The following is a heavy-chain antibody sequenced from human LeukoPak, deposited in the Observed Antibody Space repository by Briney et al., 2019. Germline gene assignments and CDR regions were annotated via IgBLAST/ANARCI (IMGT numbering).Heavy chain of an antibody. V-gene: IGHV4-61*02. CDR2: IYTSGST. Sequence: PSETLSLTCTVSGGSISSGSYYWSWIRQPAGKGLEWIGRIYTSGSTNYNPSLKSRVTISVDTSKNQFSLKLSSVTAADTAVYYCARGRRYYYDSSGYYYDWGQGTLVTVSS. CDR3: ARGRRYYYDSSGYYYD. J-gene: IGHJ4*02. CDR1: GGSISSGSYY. D-gene: IGHD3-22*01.